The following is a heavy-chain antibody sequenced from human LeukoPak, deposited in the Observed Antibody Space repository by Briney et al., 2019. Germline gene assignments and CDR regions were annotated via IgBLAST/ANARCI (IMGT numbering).Heavy chain of an antibody. CDR2: IDHSGST. CDR3: ARNGETYYDILTGTEEDYYYYMDV. V-gene: IGHV4-34*01. CDR1: GGSFSGYY. Sequence: SETLSLTCAVYGGSFSGYYWSWIRQPPGTGLEWIGEIDHSGSTNYNPSLKSRVTISVDTSKNQFSLKLGSVTAADTAVYYCARNGETYYDILTGTEEDYYYYMDVWGKGTTVTVSS. J-gene: IGHJ6*03. D-gene: IGHD3-9*01.